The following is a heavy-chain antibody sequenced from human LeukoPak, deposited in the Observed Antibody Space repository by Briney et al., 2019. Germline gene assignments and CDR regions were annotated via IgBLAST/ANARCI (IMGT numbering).Heavy chain of an antibody. Sequence: GGSLRLSCAASGFTFSSYGMHWVRQAPGKGLEWVAVISYDGSNKYYADSVKGRFTISRDNSKNTLYLQMNSLRAEDTAVYYCAKDFQPLTYYYYGMDVWGQGTTVTVSS. V-gene: IGHV3-30*18. CDR2: ISYDGSNK. CDR3: AKDFQPLTYYYYGMDV. J-gene: IGHJ6*02. CDR1: GFTFSSYG.